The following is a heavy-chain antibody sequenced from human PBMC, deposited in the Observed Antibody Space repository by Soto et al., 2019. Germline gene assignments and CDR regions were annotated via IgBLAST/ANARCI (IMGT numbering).Heavy chain of an antibody. V-gene: IGHV4-31*03. CDR1: GDSISNGGYY. J-gene: IGHJ4*02. D-gene: IGHD2-8*01. CDR3: AKMLNY. Sequence: QVQLQESGPGLVKPSQTLSLTCTVSGDSISNGGYYWSWIRLHPGKGLEWIGYIYYGGRSYYNPSLKSRITMSVDTSTNQISLYLSSVTAAETATYYCAKMLNYWGQGALVTVSS. CDR2: IYYGGRS.